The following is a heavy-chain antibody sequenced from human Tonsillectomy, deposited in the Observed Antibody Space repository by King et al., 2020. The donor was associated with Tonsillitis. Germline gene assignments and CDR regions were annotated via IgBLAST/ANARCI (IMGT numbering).Heavy chain of an antibody. J-gene: IGHJ3*02. V-gene: IGHV2-5*01. Sequence: ITLQESGPTLVKPTQTLTLTCSLSGFSLSTTGVGVGWIRQPPGKALEWLALIYWNDDKHYSPSLKSRLTITKDTSKNQVVLTMTNMDPVDTATYYCAHRRATPFGVVIRTFDIWGQGTMVTVSS. CDR2: IYWNDDK. CDR3: AHRRATPFGVVIRTFDI. CDR1: GFSLSTTGVG. D-gene: IGHD3-3*01.